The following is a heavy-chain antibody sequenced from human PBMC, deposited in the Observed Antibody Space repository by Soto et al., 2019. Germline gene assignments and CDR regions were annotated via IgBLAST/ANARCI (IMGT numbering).Heavy chain of an antibody. CDR1: GFTFSSYG. J-gene: IGHJ4*02. V-gene: IGHV3-33*01. CDR3: ARDGAEIAVAGSGDY. D-gene: IGHD6-19*01. CDR2: IWYDGSNK. Sequence: GGSLRLSCAASGFTFSSYGMHWVRQAPGKGLEWVAVIWYDGSNKYYADSVKGRFTISRDNSKNTLYLQMNSLRAEDTAVYYCARDGAEIAVAGSGDYWGQGTLVTVSS.